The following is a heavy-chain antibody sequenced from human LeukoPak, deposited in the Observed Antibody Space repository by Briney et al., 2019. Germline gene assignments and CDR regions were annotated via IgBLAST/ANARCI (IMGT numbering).Heavy chain of an antibody. CDR3: AKGRQRDTPMVQEFDP. J-gene: IGHJ5*02. CDR2: ISYDGSNK. V-gene: IGHV3-30*18. D-gene: IGHD5-18*01. Sequence: GGSLRLSCVVSGFIFSSYGMHWVRQAPGKGLEWVAVISYDGSNKYYADSVKGRFTISRDNSKNTLYLQMNSPRDEDTAVYYCAKGRQRDTPMVQEFDPWGQGALVTVSS. CDR1: GFIFSSYG.